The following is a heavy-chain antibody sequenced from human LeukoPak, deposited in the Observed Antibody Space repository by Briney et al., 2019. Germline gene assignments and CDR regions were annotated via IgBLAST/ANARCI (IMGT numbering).Heavy chain of an antibody. CDR1: GFTFSSYW. D-gene: IGHD4-17*01. CDR3: VLYGDYESPDGFDI. J-gene: IGHJ3*02. CDR2: ISGSGGST. V-gene: IGHV3-23*01. Sequence: PGGSLRLSCAASGFTFSSYWMSWVRQAPGKGLEWVSAISGSGGSTYYADSVKGRFTISRDNSKNTLYLHMNSLRAEDTAVYYCVLYGDYESPDGFDIWGQGTMVTISS.